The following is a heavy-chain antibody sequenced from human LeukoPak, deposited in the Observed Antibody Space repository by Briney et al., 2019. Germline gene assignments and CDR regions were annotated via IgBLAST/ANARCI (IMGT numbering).Heavy chain of an antibody. CDR1: GGSLSSYY. Sequence: SETLSLTCTVSGGSLSSYYGSWIRQPPGEGLGGVGYIYYSGSTNYNPGLKSRVTISVDTSKNQFCLKLSSVTAAETAVYYCARLTRSVGVYFDYWGQGTLVTVSS. CDR2: IYYSGST. D-gene: IGHD3-16*01. CDR3: ARLTRSVGVYFDY. V-gene: IGHV4-59*08. J-gene: IGHJ4*02.